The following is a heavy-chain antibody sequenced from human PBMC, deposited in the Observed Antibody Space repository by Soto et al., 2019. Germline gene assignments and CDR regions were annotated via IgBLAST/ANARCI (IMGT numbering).Heavy chain of an antibody. CDR3: ASGPRRSDDVWGGGDY. CDR2: LIPIFGTA. Sequence: QVQLVQSGAEVKKPGSSVKVSCKASGGTFSSYAISWVRQAPGQGLEWMGGLIPIFGTANYAQKFQGRVPITEEETTRPAEMELRSLRSEDTAVYYCASGPRRSDDVWGGGDYWGQGTLVTVSS. CDR1: GGTFSSYA. J-gene: IGHJ4*02. D-gene: IGHD3-16*01. V-gene: IGHV1-69*01.